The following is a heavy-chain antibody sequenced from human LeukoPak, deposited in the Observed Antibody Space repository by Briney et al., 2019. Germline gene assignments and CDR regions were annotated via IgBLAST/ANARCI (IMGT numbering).Heavy chain of an antibody. V-gene: IGHV3-20*04. CDR3: ARVRSSGWYFDY. Sequence: PGGSLRLSCAASGFTFEDYGMRWVRQAAGKGLEWVSGINWNGGSTGYADSVKGRFTISRDNAKNSLYLQMNSLRAEDTALYYCARVRSSGWYFDYWGQGTLVTVSS. D-gene: IGHD6-19*01. CDR1: GFTFEDYG. CDR2: INWNGGST. J-gene: IGHJ4*02.